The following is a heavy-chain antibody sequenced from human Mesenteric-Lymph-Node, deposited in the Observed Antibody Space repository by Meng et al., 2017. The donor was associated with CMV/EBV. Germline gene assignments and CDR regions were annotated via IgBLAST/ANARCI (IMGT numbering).Heavy chain of an antibody. D-gene: IGHD1-26*01. Sequence: GESLKISCVASGFTFRNYWMHWVRQAPGKGLVWVSRFNSDGNSTGYADSVKGRFTISRDNAKSTLYLQMNSLRAEDTAVYYCARDRIVGATGYYYYYGMDVWGQGTTVTVSS. CDR2: FNSDGNST. CDR3: ARDRIVGATGYYYYYGMDV. CDR1: GFTFRNYW. V-gene: IGHV3-74*01. J-gene: IGHJ6*02.